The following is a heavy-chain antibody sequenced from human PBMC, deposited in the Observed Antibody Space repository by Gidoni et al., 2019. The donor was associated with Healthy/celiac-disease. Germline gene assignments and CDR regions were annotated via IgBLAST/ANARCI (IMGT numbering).Heavy chain of an antibody. CDR1: GGSISSSSYY. CDR3: ARGPYYYDSSGYYYDY. Sequence: QLQLQESGPGLVKPSETLSLPCTVSGGSISSSSYYWGWIRQPPGKGLEWIGSIYYSGSTYYNPSLKSRVTISVDTSKNQFSLKLSSVTAADTAVYYCARGPYYYDSSGYYYDYWGQGTLVTVSS. CDR2: IYYSGST. D-gene: IGHD3-22*01. J-gene: IGHJ4*02. V-gene: IGHV4-39*01.